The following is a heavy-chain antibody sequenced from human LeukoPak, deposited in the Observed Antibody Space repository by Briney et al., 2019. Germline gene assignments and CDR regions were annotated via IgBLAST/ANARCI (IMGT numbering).Heavy chain of an antibody. Sequence: GGSLRLSCAASGFTFNTFNMNWLRQAPGKGLEWVSSITSSGDYTYYADSVKGRFTTSRDNAKDSLSLQLSSLRVEDTAIYYCARGHYDVLAASYKWTPDYWGQGTLVTVSS. CDR3: ARGHYDVLAASYKWTPDY. V-gene: IGHV3-21*01. CDR2: ITSSGDYT. J-gene: IGHJ4*02. D-gene: IGHD3-9*01. CDR1: GFTFNTFN.